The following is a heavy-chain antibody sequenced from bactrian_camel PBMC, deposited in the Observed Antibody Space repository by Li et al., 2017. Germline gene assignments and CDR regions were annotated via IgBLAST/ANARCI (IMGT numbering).Heavy chain of an antibody. J-gene: IGHJ6*01. D-gene: IGHD2*01. Sequence: VQLVESGGGSVQAGGSLRLSCVASGSTHSPYCMGWFRQAPGKEREGVADVDSDGRINYADSVKGRFTISKDNAKNILYLQMNSLKPEDTAMYYCAAALRWFPTCEFRYWGQGTQVTVS. V-gene: IGHV3S53*01. CDR2: VDSDGRI. CDR1: GSTHSPYC. CDR3: AAALRWFPTCEFRY.